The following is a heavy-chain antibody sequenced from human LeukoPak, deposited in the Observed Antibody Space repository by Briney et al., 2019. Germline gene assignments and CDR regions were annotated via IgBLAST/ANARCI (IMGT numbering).Heavy chain of an antibody. V-gene: IGHV3-30*18. D-gene: IGHD3-10*01. CDR3: AKERGVVLWFGDEPLDY. Sequence: GRSLRLSCAASGFTFSSYGMHWVRQAPGKGLEWVAVISYDGSNKYYADSVKGRFTISRDNSKNTLYLQMSSLRAEDTAVYYCAKERGVVLWFGDEPLDYWGQGTLVTVSS. CDR1: GFTFSSYG. J-gene: IGHJ4*02. CDR2: ISYDGSNK.